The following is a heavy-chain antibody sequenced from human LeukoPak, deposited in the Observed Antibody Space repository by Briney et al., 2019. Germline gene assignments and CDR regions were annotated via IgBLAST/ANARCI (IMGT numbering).Heavy chain of an antibody. D-gene: IGHD3-22*01. CDR1: GGSIGNYY. J-gene: IGHJ3*02. CDR2: VHKSGSP. V-gene: IGHV4-4*07. CDR3: AKSNGYGLIDI. Sequence: PSETLSLTCTVSGGSIGNYYWSWIRQPAGKGLEWIGRVHKSGSPDYSPSLKSRVTMSVDTSRNQFSLKLNSVTAADTAVYYCAKSNGYGLIDIWGQGTMVTVSS.